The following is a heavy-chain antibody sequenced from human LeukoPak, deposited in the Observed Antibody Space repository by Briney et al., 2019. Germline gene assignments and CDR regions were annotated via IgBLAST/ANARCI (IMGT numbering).Heavy chain of an antibody. CDR2: ISAYNGNT. J-gene: IGHJ5*02. CDR1: GYTFTSYG. D-gene: IGHD2-2*01. V-gene: IGHV1-18*01. CDR3: ARDSGDIVVVPAALSAENWFDP. Sequence: ASVKVSCKASGYTFTSYGISWVRQAPGQGLEWMGWISAYNGNTNYAQKLQGRVTMTTDTSTSTAYMELRSLRSDDTAVYYCARDSGDIVVVPAALSAENWFDPWGQGTLVTVSS.